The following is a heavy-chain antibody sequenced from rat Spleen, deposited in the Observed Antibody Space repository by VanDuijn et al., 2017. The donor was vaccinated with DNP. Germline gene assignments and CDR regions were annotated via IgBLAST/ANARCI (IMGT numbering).Heavy chain of an antibody. CDR3: KLGGAY. D-gene: IGHD5-1*01. Sequence: EVQLVESGGGLVQPGRSLKLSCAASGFTFSNYDMAWVRQAPTKGLEWVASISTSGGSTYYRDSVKGRFTVSRDNAENTVYLQMDSLRSEDTATYYCKLGGAYWGQGVMVTVSS. CDR2: ISTSGGST. J-gene: IGHJ2*01. CDR1: GFTFSNYD. V-gene: IGHV5S13*01.